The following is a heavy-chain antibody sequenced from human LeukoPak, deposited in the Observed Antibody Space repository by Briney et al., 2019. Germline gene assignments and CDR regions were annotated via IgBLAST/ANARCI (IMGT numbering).Heavy chain of an antibody. J-gene: IGHJ6*03. CDR2: IHPKSGGA. Sequence: ASVKVSCKASGYTFTANYIHWVRQAPGQGLEWVGRIHPKSGGANYAQKFRDRVTLTRDTSINTAYMELSGLRSDDAAVYYCARAYYGSSGYFGWGTDYYYYYMDVWGEGTTVTISS. D-gene: IGHD3-22*01. CDR1: GYTFTANY. CDR3: ARAYYGSSGYFGWGTDYYYYYMDV. V-gene: IGHV1-2*06.